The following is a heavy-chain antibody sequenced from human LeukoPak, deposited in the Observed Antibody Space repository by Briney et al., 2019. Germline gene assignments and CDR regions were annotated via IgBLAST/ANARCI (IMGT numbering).Heavy chain of an antibody. J-gene: IGHJ4*02. V-gene: IGHV3-33*01. Sequence: PGGSLRLSCAASGFIFSNYGFHWVRQAPGKGLEWVAVFWSDGRQKYYVDSVKGRFTVSRDTSKKTVYLQMNSLRAGDTAVYYCARDDDGSGKYGQLYWGQGTLVTVSS. D-gene: IGHD3-10*01. CDR3: ARDDDGSGKYGQLY. CDR1: GFIFSNYG. CDR2: FWSDGRQK.